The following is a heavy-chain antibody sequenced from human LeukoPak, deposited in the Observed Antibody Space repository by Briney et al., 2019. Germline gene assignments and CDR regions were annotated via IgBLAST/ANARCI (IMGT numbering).Heavy chain of an antibody. CDR2: MNPKSGKT. Sequence: ASVKVSCKASGDTFTNYEINWVRQAPGQGLEWMGWMNPKSGKTGYGQKFQGRVTMTRNTSITTAHMELSSLRPEDTAVYFCARVHDYGDYDPDYWGQGTLVTVSS. J-gene: IGHJ4*02. D-gene: IGHD4-17*01. CDR1: GDTFTNYE. CDR3: ARVHDYGDYDPDY. V-gene: IGHV1-8*01.